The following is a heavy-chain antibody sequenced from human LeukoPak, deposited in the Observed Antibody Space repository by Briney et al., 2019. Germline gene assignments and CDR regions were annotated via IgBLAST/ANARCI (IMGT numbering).Heavy chain of an antibody. Sequence: SETLSLTCTVSGGSISSSSYYWGWIRQPPGKGLEWIGSIYYSGSTYYNPSLKSRVTISVDTSKNQFSLKLSSVTAADTAVYYCARWIVVVPAADYCGQATLVTVSS. CDR3: ARWIVVVPAADY. CDR1: GGSISSSSYY. CDR2: IYYSGST. V-gene: IGHV4-39*01. D-gene: IGHD2-2*01. J-gene: IGHJ4*02.